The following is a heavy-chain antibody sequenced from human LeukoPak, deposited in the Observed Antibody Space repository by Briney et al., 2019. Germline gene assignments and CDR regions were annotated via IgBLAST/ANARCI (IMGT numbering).Heavy chain of an antibody. V-gene: IGHV4-59*01. Sequence: SETLSLTCTVSGGSISSYCWSWIRQPPGKGLEWIGYIYYSGSTNYNPSLKSRVTISVDTSKNQFSLKLSSVTAADTAVYYCARVRSIAAAGQYFQHWGQGTLVTVSS. CDR1: GGSISSYC. CDR3: ARVRSIAAAGQYFQH. J-gene: IGHJ1*01. CDR2: IYYSGST. D-gene: IGHD6-13*01.